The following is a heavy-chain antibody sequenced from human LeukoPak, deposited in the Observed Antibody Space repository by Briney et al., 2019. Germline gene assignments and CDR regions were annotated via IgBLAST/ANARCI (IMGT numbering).Heavy chain of an antibody. D-gene: IGHD5-12*01. CDR3: ARGLRWDSGNDWGPEH. CDR1: GDSMNGYY. J-gene: IGHJ4*02. CDR2: LFTGGNA. Sequence: PSETLSLTCSVSGDSMNGYYWIWIRQTAGKGLEWIGRLFTGGNAECNPSLKSRVTMSVETSKSQFSLNLTSVTAADTAIYYCARGLRWDSGNDWGPEHWGQGVLVTVSS. V-gene: IGHV4-4*07.